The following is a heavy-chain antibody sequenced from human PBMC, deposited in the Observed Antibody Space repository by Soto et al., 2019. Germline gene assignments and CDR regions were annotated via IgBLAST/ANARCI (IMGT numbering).Heavy chain of an antibody. CDR2: ISGSGGST. Sequence: GGSLRLSCAASGFTFSSYAMSWVRQAPGKGLEWVSAISGSGGSTYYADSVKGRFTISRDNSKNTLYLQMNSLRAEDTAVYYCAKVLALTNPFVVVVAATAQLFDYWGQGTLVTVSS. CDR3: AKVLALTNPFVVVVAATAQLFDY. D-gene: IGHD2-15*01. V-gene: IGHV3-23*01. J-gene: IGHJ4*02. CDR1: GFTFSSYA.